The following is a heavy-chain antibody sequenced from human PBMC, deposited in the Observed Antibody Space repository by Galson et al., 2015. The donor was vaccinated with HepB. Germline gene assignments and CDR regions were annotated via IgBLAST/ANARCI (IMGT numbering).Heavy chain of an antibody. Sequence: SVKVSCKASGYTFPIYGINWVRQAPGQGLEWMGWISAYNGNTNYAQKLQGRVTMTTDTYTSIAYMELRSLRSDDTAVYYCARSGYCSGGSCPTTLFYSFYGMDVWGQGTTVTVSS. CDR2: ISAYNGNT. CDR3: ARSGYCSGGSCPTTLFYSFYGMDV. CDR1: GYTFPIYG. V-gene: IGHV1-18*01. D-gene: IGHD2-15*01. J-gene: IGHJ6*02.